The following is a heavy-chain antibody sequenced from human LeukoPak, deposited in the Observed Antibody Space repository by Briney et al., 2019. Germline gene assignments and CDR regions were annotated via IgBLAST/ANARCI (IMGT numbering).Heavy chain of an antibody. CDR3: TRGDGSGSS. J-gene: IGHJ5*02. D-gene: IGHD3-10*01. CDR1: GFTFGDYA. Sequence: GRSLRLSCTASGFTFGDYAMSWVRQAPGKGLEWVGFIRSKASGGTTEYAASVKGRFTISRGDSKSIAYLQMNSLKTEDTAVYYCTRGDGSGSSWGQGTLVTVSS. CDR2: IRSKASGGTT. V-gene: IGHV3-49*04.